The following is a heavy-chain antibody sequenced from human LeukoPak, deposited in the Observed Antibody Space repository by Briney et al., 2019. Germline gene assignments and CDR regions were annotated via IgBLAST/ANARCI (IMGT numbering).Heavy chain of an antibody. Sequence: GGSLRLSCAASGFTFSSYWMSWVRQAPGKGLEWVANIKQDGSEKYYVDSVKGRFTISRDNAKNSLYLQMNSLRAEDTAVYYCAKAYGSNGYFQLPIDCWGQGTLVTVSS. CDR3: AKAYGSNGYFQLPIDC. V-gene: IGHV3-7*01. J-gene: IGHJ4*02. CDR2: IKQDGSEK. CDR1: GFTFSSYW. D-gene: IGHD3-22*01.